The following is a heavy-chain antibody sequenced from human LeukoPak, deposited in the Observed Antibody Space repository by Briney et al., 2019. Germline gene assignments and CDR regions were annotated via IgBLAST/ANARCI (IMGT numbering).Heavy chain of an antibody. J-gene: IGHJ4*02. CDR1: GFTFSNYY. V-gene: IGHV3-11*01. CDR3: ARDGNLVAAAGIENDY. CDR2: ISPRSDTI. Sequence: GGSLRLSCAASGFTFSNYYMSWIRQAPGKGLEWISFISPRSDTIYYTDPVKGRFTISRDNTKNSLYLQMNSLRAEDTAVYYCARDGNLVAAAGIENDYWGQGTLVTVSS. D-gene: IGHD6-13*01.